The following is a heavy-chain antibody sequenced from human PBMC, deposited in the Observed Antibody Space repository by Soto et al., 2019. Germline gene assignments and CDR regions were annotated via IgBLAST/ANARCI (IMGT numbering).Heavy chain of an antibody. CDR2: INIGGDTT. CDR1: GFTFSNYA. V-gene: IGHV3-23*01. J-gene: IGHJ6*02. Sequence: QPGGSLRLSCGVSGFTFSNYAMSWVRQAPGKGLEWVSAINIGGDTTYYADSVKGRFTMSRDNSKNTLCLQMNSLRAEDTAVYYCAKLLVTQMPYYYYGLDVWGQGTTVTVSS. CDR3: AKLLVTQMPYYYYGLDV. D-gene: IGHD2-21*02.